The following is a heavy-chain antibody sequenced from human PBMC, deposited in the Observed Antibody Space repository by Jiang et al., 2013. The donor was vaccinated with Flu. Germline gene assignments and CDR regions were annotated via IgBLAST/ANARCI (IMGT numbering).Heavy chain of an antibody. CDR3: AKAGRYYYDSSGYYYY. CDR1: GXTFSSYA. J-gene: IGHJ4*02. Sequence: RLSCAASGXTFSSYAMSWVRQAPGKGLEWVSAISDSGGSTYYADSVKGRFTISRDNSKNTLYLQMNSLRAEDTAVYYCAKAGRYYYDSSGYYYYWGQGTLVTVSS. CDR2: ISDSGGST. V-gene: IGHV3-23*01. D-gene: IGHD3-22*01.